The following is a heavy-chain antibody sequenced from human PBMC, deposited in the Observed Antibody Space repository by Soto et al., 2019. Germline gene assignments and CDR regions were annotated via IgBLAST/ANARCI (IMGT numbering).Heavy chain of an antibody. Sequence: EVQLVESGGGLVQPGGSLSLSCEASGFTFSHHWMTWVRQAPGKGLEWLANIKEDGSDRNYVDSVKGRFTISRDNAKNSLYLQLNGLRAEDTAVYYCARAGSENEYWGQGTLVTVSS. D-gene: IGHD3-10*01. J-gene: IGHJ4*02. CDR2: IKEDGSDR. V-gene: IGHV3-7*05. CDR1: GFTFSHHW. CDR3: ARAGSENEY.